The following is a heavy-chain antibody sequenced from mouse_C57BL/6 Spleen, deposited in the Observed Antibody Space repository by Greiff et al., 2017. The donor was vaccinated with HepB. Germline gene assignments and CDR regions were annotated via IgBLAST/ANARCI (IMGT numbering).Heavy chain of an antibody. CDR1: GYTFTSYW. V-gene: IGHV1-59*01. J-gene: IGHJ1*03. CDR3: ARTPQSYGSSGYFDV. D-gene: IGHD1-1*01. CDR2: IDPSDSYT. Sequence: QVHVKQPGAELVRPGTSVKLSCKASGYTFTSYWMHWVKQRPGQGLEWIGVIDPSDSYTNYNQKFKGKATLTVDTSSSTAYMQLSSLTSEDSAVYYCARTPQSYGSSGYFDVWGTGTTVTVSS.